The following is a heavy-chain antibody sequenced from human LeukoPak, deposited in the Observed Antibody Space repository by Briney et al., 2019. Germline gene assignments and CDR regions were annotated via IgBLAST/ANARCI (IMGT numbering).Heavy chain of an antibody. CDR1: GASFSTYY. CDR2: IYYSGST. CDR3: ARCAAVGATGGWFDP. D-gene: IGHD1-26*01. V-gene: IGHV4-59*01. Sequence: SETLSLTCAVYGASFSTYYWSWIRQPPGKGLEWIGYIYYSGSTNYNPSLKSRVTISVDTSKNQFSLKLSSVTAADTAVYYCARCAAVGATGGWFDPWGQGTLVTVSS. J-gene: IGHJ5*02.